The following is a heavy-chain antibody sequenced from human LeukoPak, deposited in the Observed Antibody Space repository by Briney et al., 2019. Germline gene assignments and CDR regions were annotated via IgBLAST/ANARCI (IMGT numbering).Heavy chain of an antibody. J-gene: IGHJ3*02. CDR1: GYTFTGYY. V-gene: IGHV1-2*02. D-gene: IGHD2-2*01. Sequence: ASVKVSCKASGYTFTGYYMHWVRQAPGQGFEWMGWINPNSGGTNYAQKFQGRVTMTRDTSISTAYMELSRLRSDDTAVYYCARDLSYCSSTSCSGNAFDIWGQGTMVTVSS. CDR2: INPNSGGT. CDR3: ARDLSYCSSTSCSGNAFDI.